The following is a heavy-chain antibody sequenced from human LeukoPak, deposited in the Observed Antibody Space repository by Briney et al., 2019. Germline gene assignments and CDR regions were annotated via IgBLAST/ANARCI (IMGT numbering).Heavy chain of an antibody. D-gene: IGHD3-10*01. CDR2: ISSSSSYI. J-gene: IGHJ4*02. CDR3: ARDFSRGAFDY. CDR1: GFTFSSYS. V-gene: IGHV3-21*01. Sequence: PGGSLRLSCAASGFTFSSYSMNWVRQAPGKGLEWVSSISSSSSYIYYADSVKGRFTISRDNAKNSLYLQMNSLRAEERAVYYCARDFSRGAFDYWGQGTLVTVSS.